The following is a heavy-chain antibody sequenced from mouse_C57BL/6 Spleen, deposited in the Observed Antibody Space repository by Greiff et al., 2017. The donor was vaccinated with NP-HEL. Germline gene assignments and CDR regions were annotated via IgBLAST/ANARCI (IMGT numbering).Heavy chain of an antibody. CDR2: IWSGGST. D-gene: IGHD3-2*02. Sequence: QVQLKQSGPGLVQPSQSLSITCTVSGFSLTSYGVHWVRQSPGKGLEWLGVIWSGGSTDYNAAFISRLSISKDNSKSQVFFKMNSLQADDTAIYYCARMKGQLKAMDYWGQGTSVTVSS. CDR1: GFSLTSYG. V-gene: IGHV2-2*01. CDR3: ARMKGQLKAMDY. J-gene: IGHJ4*01.